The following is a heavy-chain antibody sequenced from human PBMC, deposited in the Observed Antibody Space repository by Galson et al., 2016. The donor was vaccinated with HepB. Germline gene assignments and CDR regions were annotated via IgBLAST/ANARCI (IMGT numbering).Heavy chain of an antibody. CDR2: IRSKTDGGTT. D-gene: IGHD3-22*01. J-gene: IGHJ4*02. CDR3: TIHYYDGRGYFDY. CDR1: GFTFSDAW. V-gene: IGHV3-15*01. Sequence: SLRLSCAASGFTFSDAWMSWVRQAPGKGLEWVGRIRSKTDGGTTDYAAPVKGRFTISREDSKSTLYLQMNNLKTEDTTVYYCTIHYYDGRGYFDYWGQGTLVTVSS.